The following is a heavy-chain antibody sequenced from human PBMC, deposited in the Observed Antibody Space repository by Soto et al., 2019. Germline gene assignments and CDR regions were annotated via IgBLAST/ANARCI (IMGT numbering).Heavy chain of an antibody. V-gene: IGHV3-15*01. J-gene: IGHJ5*02. D-gene: IGHD3-22*01. Sequence: GALRLSCAASGFTFSNAWMSWVRQAPGKGLEWVGRIKSKTDGGTTDYAAPVKGRFTISRDDSKNTLYLQMNSLKTEDTAVYYCTTYGTTMIVVAHHWGQGTLVTVSS. CDR3: TTYGTTMIVVAHH. CDR2: IKSKTDGGTT. CDR1: GFTFSNAW.